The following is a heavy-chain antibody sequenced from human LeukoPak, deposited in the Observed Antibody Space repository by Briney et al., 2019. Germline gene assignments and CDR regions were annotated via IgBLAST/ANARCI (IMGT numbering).Heavy chain of an antibody. CDR2: INHSGST. CDR1: GGSFSGYY. J-gene: IGHJ4*02. D-gene: IGHD6-19*01. CDR3: ARVQGSSGPGIFEY. V-gene: IGHV4-34*01. Sequence: PSETLSLTCAVYGGSFSGYYWSWIRQPPGKGLEWIGEINHSGSTNYNPSLKSRVTISVDTSKNQFSLKLSSVTAADTAVYYCARVQGSSGPGIFEYWGQGTLVPVSS.